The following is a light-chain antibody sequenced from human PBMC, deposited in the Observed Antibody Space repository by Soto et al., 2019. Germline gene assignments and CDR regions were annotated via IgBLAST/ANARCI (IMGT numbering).Light chain of an antibody. V-gene: IGLV2-14*03. CDR2: DVS. CDR3: SSYTTSNTRQIV. Sequence: HSVLKRPASGSGAPVDCSSISSTDTSSDVGGYNYVSWYQHHPGKAPKLMIYDVSNRPSGVSNRFSGSKSGNTASLTISGLQPEDEADYYCSSYTTSNTRQIVFGTGTKVTVL. CDR1: SSDVGGYNY. J-gene: IGLJ1*01.